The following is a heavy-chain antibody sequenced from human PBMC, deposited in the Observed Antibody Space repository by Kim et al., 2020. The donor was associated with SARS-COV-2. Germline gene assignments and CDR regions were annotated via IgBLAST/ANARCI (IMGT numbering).Heavy chain of an antibody. V-gene: IGHV4-61*01. Sequence: SETLSLTCTVSGGSVSSGSYYWSWIRQPPGKGLEWIGYIYYSGSTNYNPSLKSRVTISVDTSKNQFSLKLSSVTAADTAVYYCARDGQRGYSGYDYTNWFDPWGQGTLVTVSS. CDR1: GGSVSSGSYY. CDR3: ARDGQRGYSGYDYTNWFDP. CDR2: IYYSGST. D-gene: IGHD5-12*01. J-gene: IGHJ5*02.